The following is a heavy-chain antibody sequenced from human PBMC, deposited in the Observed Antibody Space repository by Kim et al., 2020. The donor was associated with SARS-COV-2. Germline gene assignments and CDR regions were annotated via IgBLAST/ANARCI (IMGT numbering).Heavy chain of an antibody. CDR1: GGSISSSSYY. CDR3: ARLPYDYVWGSLNYFD. V-gene: IGHV4-39*01. J-gene: IGHJ4*01. Sequence: SETLSLTCTVSGGSISSSSYYWGWIRQPPGKGMEWIGSIYYSGSTYYNPSLKSRVTISVDTSKNQFSLKLSSVTAADTAVYYCARLPYDYVWGSLNYFD. CDR2: IYYSGST. D-gene: IGHD3-16*01.